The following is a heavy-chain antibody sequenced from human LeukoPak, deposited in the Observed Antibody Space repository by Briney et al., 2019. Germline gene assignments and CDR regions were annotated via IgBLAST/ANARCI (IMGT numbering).Heavy chain of an antibody. CDR1: GFIFSTYT. J-gene: IGHJ4*02. CDR2: ISSSSSYI. CDR3: ARDSRTAAGTLYYFDY. Sequence: GGSLRLSCAASGFIFSTYTMHWVRQAPGKGLEWVSSISSSSSYIYYADSVKGRFTISRDNAKNSLYLQMNSLRAEDTAVYYCARDSRTAAGTLYYFDYWGQGTLVTVSS. D-gene: IGHD6-13*01. V-gene: IGHV3-21*01.